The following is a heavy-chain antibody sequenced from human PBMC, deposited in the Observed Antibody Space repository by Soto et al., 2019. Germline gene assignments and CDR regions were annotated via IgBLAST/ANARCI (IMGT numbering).Heavy chain of an antibody. D-gene: IGHD4-17*01. J-gene: IGHJ5*02. CDR3: ARAKLTTVTTAYWFDP. CDR2: IIPILGIA. V-gene: IGHV1-69*02. Sequence: ASVKVSCKASGGTFSSYTINWVRQAPGQGLEWMGRIIPILGIANYAQKFQGRVTITADKSTSTAYMELSSLRSEDTAVYYCARAKLTTVTTAYWFDPWGQGTLVTVSS. CDR1: GGTFSSYT.